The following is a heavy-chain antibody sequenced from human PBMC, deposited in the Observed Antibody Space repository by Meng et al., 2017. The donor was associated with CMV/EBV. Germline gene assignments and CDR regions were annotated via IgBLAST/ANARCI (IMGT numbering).Heavy chain of an antibody. J-gene: IGHJ6*02. CDR2: IIPIFGTA. V-gene: IGHV1-69*05. Sequence: SVKVSCKASGGTFSSYAISWVRQAPGQGLEWMGGIIPIFGTANYAQKFQGRVTITTEKFTSTAYMELSSLRSEDTAVYYCARGDCSSTSCYGGYEDDMDVWGQGTTVTVSS. CDR1: GGTFSSYA. CDR3: ARGDCSSTSCYGGYEDDMDV. D-gene: IGHD2-2*01.